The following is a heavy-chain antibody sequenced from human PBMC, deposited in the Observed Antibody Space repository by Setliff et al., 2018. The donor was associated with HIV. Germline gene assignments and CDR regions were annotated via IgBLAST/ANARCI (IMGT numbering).Heavy chain of an antibody. CDR2: IYYSGST. Sequence: PSETLSLTCTVSGGSMSSYYWSWIRQPPGKGLEWIGYIYYSGSTNYNPSLESRVTISIDTSKNQFSLKVTSVTAADTAVYYCMRGRSITIFGVAYFDFWGQGTQVTVSS. CDR3: MRGRSITIFGVAYFDF. V-gene: IGHV4-59*08. D-gene: IGHD3-3*01. CDR1: GGSMSSYY. J-gene: IGHJ4*02.